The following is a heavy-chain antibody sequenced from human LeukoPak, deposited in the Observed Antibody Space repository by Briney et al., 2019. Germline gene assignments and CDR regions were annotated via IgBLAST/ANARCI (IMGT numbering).Heavy chain of an antibody. J-gene: IGHJ6*03. D-gene: IGHD1-26*01. V-gene: IGHV1-8*01. CDR2: MNPNSGNT. Sequence: ASVKVSCKASRYTFTSYDNNWVRQATGQGLEWRGWMNPNSGNTGYAQKFQGRVTMTRNTSISTAYMELSSLRSEDTAVYYCARTGSEYSGSYRYYYYYYYMDVWGKGTTVTVSS. CDR1: RYTFTSYD. CDR3: ARTGSEYSGSYRYYYYYYYMDV.